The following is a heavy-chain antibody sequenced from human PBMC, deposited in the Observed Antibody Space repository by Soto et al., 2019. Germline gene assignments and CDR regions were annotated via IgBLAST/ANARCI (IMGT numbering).Heavy chain of an antibody. Sequence: QVQLVQSGAEVKKPGSSVKVSCKASGGTFSSYTISWVRQAPGQGLEWMGRIIPILGIANYAQKFQGRVTITADKSTSTAYMELSSLRSEDTAVYYCAGSGRYYYYGMDVWGQGTTVTVSS. CDR1: GGTFSSYT. J-gene: IGHJ6*02. CDR3: AGSGRYYYYGMDV. V-gene: IGHV1-69*02. CDR2: IIPILGIA.